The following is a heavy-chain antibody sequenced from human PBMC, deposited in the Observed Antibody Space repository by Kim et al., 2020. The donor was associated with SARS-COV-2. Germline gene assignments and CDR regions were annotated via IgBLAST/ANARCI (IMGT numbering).Heavy chain of an antibody. V-gene: IGHV4-34*01. CDR3: ASGTYYYYGMDV. J-gene: IGHJ6*02. Sequence: NNNPTLKSRVTISVDTSKNQFSLKLSSVTAADTAVYSCASGTYYYYGMDVWGQGTTVTVSS.